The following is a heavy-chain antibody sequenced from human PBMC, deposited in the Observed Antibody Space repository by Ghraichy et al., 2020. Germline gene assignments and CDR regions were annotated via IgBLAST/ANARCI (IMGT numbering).Heavy chain of an antibody. D-gene: IGHD5-12*01. CDR1: GFTFSNYD. CDR3: ARGTGYGNPDL. Sequence: GGSLRLSCAASGFTFSNYDMHWVRQPRGKGLEWVSAISTVGDTYYQDSVRGRFAISRDNVKKSLFLQMNNLRAGDTAVYYCARGTGYGNPDLWGRGTLVTVSS. J-gene: IGHJ2*01. V-gene: IGHV3-13*01. CDR2: ISTVGDT.